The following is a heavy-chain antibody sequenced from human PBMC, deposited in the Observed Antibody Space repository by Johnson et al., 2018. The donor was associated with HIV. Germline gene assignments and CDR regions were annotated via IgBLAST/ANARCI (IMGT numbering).Heavy chain of an antibody. CDR2: IKQDGSEK. V-gene: IGHV3-7*03. Sequence: VQLVESGGGLVQPGGSLRLSCAASGFTFSSYWMSWVRQAPGKGLEWVANIKQDGSEKYYADSVKGRFTISRDNAKNSLYLQMNSLRAEDTALYYCARGGRYYDPGAFDIWGQGAMVTVSS. D-gene: IGHD3-22*01. CDR3: ARGGRYYDPGAFDI. CDR1: GFTFSSYW. J-gene: IGHJ3*02.